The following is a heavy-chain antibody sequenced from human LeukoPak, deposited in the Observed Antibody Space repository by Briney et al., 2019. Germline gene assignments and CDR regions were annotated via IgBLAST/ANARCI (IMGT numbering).Heavy chain of an antibody. J-gene: IGHJ4*02. Sequence: GGSLRLSCATPGFNFNNAWMNWVRQAPGKGLEWVGRIKRKRDGGATDYAAPVKGRFTISRDDSKNTLYLQMNSLKTEDTAVYYCTTDHDSNGYYYTYVSWGQGTLVTVSS. V-gene: IGHV3-15*01. CDR3: TTDHDSNGYYYTYVS. CDR2: IKRKRDGGAT. CDR1: GFNFNNAW. D-gene: IGHD3-22*01.